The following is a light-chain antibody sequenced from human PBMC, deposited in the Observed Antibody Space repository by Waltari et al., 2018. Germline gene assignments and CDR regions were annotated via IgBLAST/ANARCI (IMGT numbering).Light chain of an antibody. CDR2: GAS. J-gene: IGKJ1*01. V-gene: IGKV3-20*01. CDR1: QSVSSSY. Sequence: EIVLTQSPGTLSLSPGERATLSCRASQSVSSSYLAWYQQKPGQAPRLLIYGASSKAAGIPGRFSGSGSWTDFPLTISRLEPEDFAVYYCQQYGSSPPWTFGQGTKVEIK. CDR3: QQYGSSPPWT.